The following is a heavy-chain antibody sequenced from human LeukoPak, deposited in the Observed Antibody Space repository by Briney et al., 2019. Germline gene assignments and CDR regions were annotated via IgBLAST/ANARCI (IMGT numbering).Heavy chain of an antibody. CDR2: IYTSGST. J-gene: IGHJ6*03. Sequence: SETLSLTCTVSSDSITSYYWSWIRQPAGKGLEWIGRIYTSGSTNYNPSLKSRVTISVDTSKNQFSLKLSSVTAADTAVYYCARDYPHYGDYVHYYYYMDVWGKGTTVTISS. CDR3: ARDYPHYGDYVHYYYYMDV. V-gene: IGHV4-4*07. D-gene: IGHD4-17*01. CDR1: SDSITSYY.